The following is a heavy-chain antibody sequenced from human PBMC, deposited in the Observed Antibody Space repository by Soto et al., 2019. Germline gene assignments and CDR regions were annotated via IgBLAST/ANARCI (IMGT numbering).Heavy chain of an antibody. CDR3: AREATYYDFWIGYYPYFDY. V-gene: IGHV3-30*14. CDR1: GFTFSSYA. D-gene: IGHD3-3*01. CDR2: ISYDGSNK. J-gene: IGHJ4*02. Sequence: QVQLVESGGGVVQPGRSLRLSCAASGFTFSSYAMQWVRQAPGKGLEWVAVISYDGSNKYYADSVKGRFTISRDNSKNTLYLQMNILRAEDTVVYYCAREATYYDFWIGYYPYFDYWGQGTLVAVSS.